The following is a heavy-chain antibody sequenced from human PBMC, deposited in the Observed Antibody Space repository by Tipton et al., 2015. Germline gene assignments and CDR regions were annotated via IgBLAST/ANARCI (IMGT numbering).Heavy chain of an antibody. D-gene: IGHD2/OR15-2a*01. V-gene: IGHV3-7*03. J-gene: IGHJ4*02. CDR1: GFTFTSYW. Sequence: QLVQSGGGLVQPGGTLRLSCAASGFTFTSYWMSWVRQAPGKGLEWVANINQDGSEKYYVDSVKGRFTISRDNAKNSLYLQMKSLRAEDTALYYCAILGTYFYNASHRTPFDYWGQGTLVTVSS. CDR3: AILGTYFYNASHRTPFDY. CDR2: INQDGSEK.